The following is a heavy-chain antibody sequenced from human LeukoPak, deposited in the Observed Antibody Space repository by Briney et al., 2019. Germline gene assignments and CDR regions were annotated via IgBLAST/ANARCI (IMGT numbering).Heavy chain of an antibody. V-gene: IGHV3-7*01. CDR1: GFTFSSYW. D-gene: IGHD3-10*02. Sequence: PGGSLRLPCAASGFTFSSYWMSWVRQAPGKGLEWVANIKQDGSEKYYVDSVKGRFTISRDNAKNSLYLQMNSLRAEDTAVYYCARPCGGLRAMFFDYWGQGTLVTVSS. CDR3: ARPCGGLRAMFFDY. J-gene: IGHJ4*02. CDR2: IKQDGSEK.